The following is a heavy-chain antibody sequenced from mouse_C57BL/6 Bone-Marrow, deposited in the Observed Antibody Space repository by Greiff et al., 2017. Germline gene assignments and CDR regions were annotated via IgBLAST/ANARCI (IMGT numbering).Heavy chain of an antibody. D-gene: IGHD2-3*01. CDR2: IYPGSGNT. CDR1: GYSFTSYY. CDR3: ARDGYYVGWYFDV. Sequence: VQLQQSGPELVKPGASVKISCKASGYSFTSYYIHWVKQRPGQGLEWIGWIYPGSGNTKYNEKFKGKAPLTADTSSSTAYMQLSSLTSEDSAVYYCARDGYYVGWYFDVWGTGTTVTVSS. V-gene: IGHV1-66*01. J-gene: IGHJ1*03.